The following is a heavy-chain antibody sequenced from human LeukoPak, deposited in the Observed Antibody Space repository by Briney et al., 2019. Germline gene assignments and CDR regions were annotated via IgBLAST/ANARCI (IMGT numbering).Heavy chain of an antibody. Sequence: QSGGSLRLSCAASGFTFSSYAMSWVRQAPGKGLEWVSAISGSGGSTYYADSVKGRFTISRDNSKNTLYLQMNSLRAEDTAVYYCAKGGVQHCDAFDIWGQGTMVTVSS. D-gene: IGHD3-10*01. CDR2: ISGSGGST. CDR1: GFTFSSYA. J-gene: IGHJ3*02. V-gene: IGHV3-23*01. CDR3: AKGGVQHCDAFDI.